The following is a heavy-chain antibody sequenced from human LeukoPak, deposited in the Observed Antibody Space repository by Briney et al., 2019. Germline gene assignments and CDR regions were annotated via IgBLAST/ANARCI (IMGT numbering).Heavy chain of an antibody. CDR2: ISYDGSNK. V-gene: IGHV3-30*18. D-gene: IGHD5-18*01. J-gene: IGHJ4*02. CDR3: VKVDT. Sequence: GGSLRLSCAASGFTFSSYGMHWVRQAPGKGLEWVAVISYDGSNKYYADSVKGRFTIPRDNSKNTLYLQMDSLSAEDTAVYYCVKVDTWGQGTLVTVSS. CDR1: GFTFSSYG.